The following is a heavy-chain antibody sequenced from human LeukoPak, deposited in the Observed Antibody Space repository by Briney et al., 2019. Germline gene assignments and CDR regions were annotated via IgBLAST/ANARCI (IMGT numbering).Heavy chain of an antibody. J-gene: IGHJ5*02. CDR2: LITISRIP. CDR3: ARVVGEGSFDP. D-gene: IGHD2-15*01. CDR1: GGAFISDG. V-gene: IGHV1-69*04. Sequence: ASLKLSCKASGGAFISDGISWVRQAPGQGLEWMGRLITISRIPNYAQKFKGRVTISADISTSTAYMELRSLRCEDTAVYYCARVVGEGSFDPWGQGTLVTVSS.